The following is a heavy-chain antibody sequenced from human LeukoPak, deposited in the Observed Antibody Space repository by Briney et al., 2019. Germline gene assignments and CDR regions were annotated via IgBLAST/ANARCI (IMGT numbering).Heavy chain of an antibody. CDR2: ISYDGSNK. CDR1: GFTFSSYS. J-gene: IGHJ4*02. V-gene: IGHV3-30*03. Sequence: GGSLRLSCAASGFTFSSYSMNWVRQAPGKGQEWVAVISYDGSNKYYADSVKGRFTISRDNSKNTLYLQMNSLRAEDTAVYYCARDRAPSITILLLPDYWGQGTLVTVSS. CDR3: ARDRAPSITILLLPDY. D-gene: IGHD3-9*01.